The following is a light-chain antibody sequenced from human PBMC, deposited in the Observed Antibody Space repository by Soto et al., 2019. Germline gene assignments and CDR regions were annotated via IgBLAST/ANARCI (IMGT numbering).Light chain of an antibody. CDR2: EVN. J-gene: IGLJ1*01. CDR3: CSYTGTNTLYV. Sequence: QSVLTQPASVSGSPGQSIVISCTGSSSDVGGYNYVSWYQQNPGKAPKLMIYEVNNRPSGVSNRFSGSKSGNTASLTISGLQAADEADYYCCSYTGTNTLYVFGTGTKVIVL. V-gene: IGLV2-14*03. CDR1: SSDVGGYNY.